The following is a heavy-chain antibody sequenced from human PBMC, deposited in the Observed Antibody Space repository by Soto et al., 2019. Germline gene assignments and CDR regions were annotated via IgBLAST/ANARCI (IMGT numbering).Heavy chain of an antibody. V-gene: IGHV4-59*01. CDR2: IYYSGST. D-gene: IGHD2-21*02. J-gene: IGHJ3*02. CDR3: ASEKRCGGDCYGAFDI. CDR1: GGSISSYY. Sequence: EPLSLTCTVSGGSISSYYWSWIRQPPGNGLEWIGYIYYSGSTNYNPSLKSRVTISVDTSKNQFSLKLSSVTAADTAVYYCASEKRCGGDCYGAFDIWGQGTMVTVSS.